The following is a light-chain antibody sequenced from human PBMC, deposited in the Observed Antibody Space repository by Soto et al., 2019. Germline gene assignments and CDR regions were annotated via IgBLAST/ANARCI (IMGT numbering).Light chain of an antibody. V-gene: IGKV1-9*01. CDR1: QGISSF. J-gene: IGKJ3*01. Sequence: IQLTQSPSSLSASVGDRVTITCRASQGISSFLAWYQQKPGRAPKLLIYGASTLQSGVPYRFSGSGSGTDFTLTISSLQPEDVATYYCQQLNSFPIAFGPGTKVEIQ. CDR2: GAS. CDR3: QQLNSFPIA.